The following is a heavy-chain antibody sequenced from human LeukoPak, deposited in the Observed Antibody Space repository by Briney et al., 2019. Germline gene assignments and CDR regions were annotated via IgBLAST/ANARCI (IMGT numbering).Heavy chain of an antibody. CDR3: ARHRRSRITMIVVGYYFDY. D-gene: IGHD3-22*01. V-gene: IGHV4-39*01. Sequence: KPSETLSLTCTVSGDSISSSSYYWGWIRQPPGKGLEWIGSIYYSGSTYYIPSLKSRVTISVDTSKNQFSLKLSSVTAADTAVYYCARHRRSRITMIVVGYYFDYWGQGTLVTVSS. CDR2: IYYSGST. CDR1: GDSISSSSYY. J-gene: IGHJ4*02.